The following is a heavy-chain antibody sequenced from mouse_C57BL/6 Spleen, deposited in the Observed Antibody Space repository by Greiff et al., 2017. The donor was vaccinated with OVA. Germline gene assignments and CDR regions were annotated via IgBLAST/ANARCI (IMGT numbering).Heavy chain of an antibody. V-gene: IGHV1-7*01. Sequence: QVQLQQSGAELAKPGASVKLSCKASGYTFTSYWMHWVKQRPGQGLEWIGYINPSSGYTKYNQKFKDKATLTADKSSRTAYMQLSSLTYEDSAVYYCARGGGTSFAYWGQGTLVTVSA. CDR1: GYTFTSYW. D-gene: IGHD1-1*01. CDR2: INPSSGYT. J-gene: IGHJ3*01. CDR3: ARGGGTSFAY.